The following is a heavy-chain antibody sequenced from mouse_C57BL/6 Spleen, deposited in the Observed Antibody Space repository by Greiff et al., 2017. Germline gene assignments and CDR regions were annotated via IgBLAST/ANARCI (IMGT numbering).Heavy chain of an antibody. Sequence: EVQLQESEGGLVQPGSSMKLSCTASGFTFSDYYMAWVRQVPEKGLEWVANINYDGSSTYYLDSLKSRFIISRDNAKNILYLQMSSLKSEDTATYYCARVSNLAWFAYWGQGTLVTVSA. CDR2: INYDGSST. D-gene: IGHD2-5*01. CDR3: ARVSNLAWFAY. J-gene: IGHJ3*01. V-gene: IGHV5-16*01. CDR1: GFTFSDYY.